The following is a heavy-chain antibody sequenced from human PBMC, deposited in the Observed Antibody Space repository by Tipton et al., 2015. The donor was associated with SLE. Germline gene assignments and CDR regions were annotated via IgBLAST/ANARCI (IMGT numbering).Heavy chain of an antibody. Sequence: SLRLSCAASGFTVSSNYMSWVRQAPGKGLEWVSVIYSGGSTYYADSVKGRFTISRDNSKNTLYLQMNSLRSEDTAVYYCAIFEANRAAGGWFDPWGQGTLVTVSS. CDR2: IYSGGST. J-gene: IGHJ5*02. V-gene: IGHV3-53*05. D-gene: IGHD6-13*01. CDR3: AIFEANRAAGGWFDP. CDR1: GFTVSSNY.